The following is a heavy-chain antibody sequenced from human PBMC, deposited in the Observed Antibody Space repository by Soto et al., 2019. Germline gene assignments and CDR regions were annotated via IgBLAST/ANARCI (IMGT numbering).Heavy chain of an antibody. D-gene: IGHD2-21*02. CDR2: IYYSGST. J-gene: IGHJ5*02. V-gene: IGHV4-30-4*08. CDR3: ARGVVVTADTRFDP. CDR1: GGSVSVYY. Sequence: SETRSLTCAVYGGSVSVYYWSWSRQPPEKGLEWIGYIYYSGSTYYNPSLKSRVTISVDTSKNQFSLKLSSVTAADTAVYYCARGVVVTADTRFDPWGQGTLVTVSS.